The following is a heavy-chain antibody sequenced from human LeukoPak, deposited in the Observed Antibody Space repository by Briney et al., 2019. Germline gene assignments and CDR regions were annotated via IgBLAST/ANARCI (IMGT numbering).Heavy chain of an antibody. CDR3: ARELERVDYGDYEVDY. Sequence: ASVNVSCKASGYTFTSYAMNWVRQAPGQGLEWMGWINTNTGNPTYAQGFTGRFVFSLDTSVSTAYLQISSLKAEDTAVYYCARELERVDYGDYEVDYWGQGALVTVSS. CDR2: INTNTGNP. J-gene: IGHJ4*02. V-gene: IGHV7-4-1*02. D-gene: IGHD4-17*01. CDR1: GYTFTSYA.